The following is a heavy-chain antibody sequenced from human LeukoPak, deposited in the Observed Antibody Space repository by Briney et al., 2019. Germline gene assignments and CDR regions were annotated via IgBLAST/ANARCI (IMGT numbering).Heavy chain of an antibody. J-gene: IGHJ4*02. CDR3: ARGEDEEQQLSPFDY. Sequence: SVKVSCKASGGTFSSYAISWVRQTPGQGLEWMGGIIPIFGTANYAQKFQGRVTITADESTSTAYMELSSLRSEDTAVYYCARGEDEEQQLSPFDYWGQGTLVTVSS. CDR1: GGTFSSYA. CDR2: IIPIFGTA. V-gene: IGHV1-69*13. D-gene: IGHD6-13*01.